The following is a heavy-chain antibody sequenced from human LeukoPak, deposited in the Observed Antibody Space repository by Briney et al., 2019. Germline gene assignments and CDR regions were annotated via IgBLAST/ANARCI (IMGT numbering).Heavy chain of an antibody. J-gene: IGHJ5*02. CDR3: ARDIVVVPAARSAFDP. V-gene: IGHV1-46*03. D-gene: IGHD2-2*01. Sequence: ASVKVSCKASGYTFTSYYMHWVRQAPGQGLEWMGIINPSGGSKSCAQKFQGRVTMTRDTSTSTVYMELSSLRSEDTAVYYCARDIVVVPAARSAFDPWGQGTLVTVSS. CDR1: GYTFTSYY. CDR2: INPSGGSK.